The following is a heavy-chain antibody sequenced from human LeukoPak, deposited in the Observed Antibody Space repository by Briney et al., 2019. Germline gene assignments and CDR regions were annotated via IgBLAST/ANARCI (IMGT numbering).Heavy chain of an antibody. J-gene: IGHJ3*02. Sequence: ASVKVSCKASGYTFTGYYMHWVRQAPGQGLEWMGWINPNSGGTNYAQKFQGRVTMTRDTSISTAYMELSRLRSDDTAVYYCARYPGDYDAFDMWGQGTMVTVSS. D-gene: IGHD4-17*01. CDR3: ARYPGDYDAFDM. V-gene: IGHV1-2*02. CDR2: INPNSGGT. CDR1: GYTFTGYY.